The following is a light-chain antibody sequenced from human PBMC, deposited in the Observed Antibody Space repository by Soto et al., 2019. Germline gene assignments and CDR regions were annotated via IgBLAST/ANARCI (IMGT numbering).Light chain of an antibody. CDR2: SAS. CDR3: QLYSNWLYT. Sequence: EIVLTQSPGTLSLSPGERATLSCRASQSVDTNLAWYQQKPGQAPRLLIDSASTRATGIPARFSGSGSGTEFTLTISSLQSEDFAVYYCQLYSNWLYTFGQGTKVDIK. CDR1: QSVDTN. V-gene: IGKV3-15*01. J-gene: IGKJ2*01.